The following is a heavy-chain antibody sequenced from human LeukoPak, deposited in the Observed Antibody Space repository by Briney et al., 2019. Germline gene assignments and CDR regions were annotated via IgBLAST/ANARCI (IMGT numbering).Heavy chain of an antibody. CDR2: TSSSDSGK. J-gene: IGHJ4*02. D-gene: IGHD3-3*01. CDR1: GFTLSSYA. CDR3: AKAGPIFGVVMPFDY. Sequence: PGGSLRLSCVVSGFTLSSYAMSWVRQAPGKGLEWVAATSSSDSGKYHADSVRGRFTISRDNSKNTVYLQMNSLRAEDAAVYYCAKAGPIFGVVMPFDYWGQGTLVTVSS. V-gene: IGHV3-23*01.